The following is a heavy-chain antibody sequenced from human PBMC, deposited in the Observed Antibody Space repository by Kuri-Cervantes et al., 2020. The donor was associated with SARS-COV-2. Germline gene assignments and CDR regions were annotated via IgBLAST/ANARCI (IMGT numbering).Heavy chain of an antibody. V-gene: IGHV7-4-1*02. J-gene: IGHJ1*01. CDR2: INTNTGNP. CDR1: GYTFTSYA. Sequence: ASVTVSCKASGYTFTSYAMNWVRQAPGQGLEWMGWINTNTGNPTYAQGFTGRFVFSLDTSVSTAYLQISSLKAEDTAVYYCARGLKSYYDSSGTKSLQHWGQGTLVTVSS. D-gene: IGHD3-22*01. CDR3: ARGLKSYYDSSGTKSLQH.